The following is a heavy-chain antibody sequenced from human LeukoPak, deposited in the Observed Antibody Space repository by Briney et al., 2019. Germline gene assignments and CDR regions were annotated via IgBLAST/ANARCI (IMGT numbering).Heavy chain of an antibody. Sequence: GGSLRLSCAASGFTFSSYGMYWVRQAPGKGLEWVATIKEDGSDKYYVDSVRGRFTISRDNAENSLYLQMNSLTAEDTALYYCVRDGIRDIPGVITIRYDYWGQGTLVTVSS. CDR2: IKEDGSDK. CDR3: VRDGIRDIPGVITIRYDY. V-gene: IGHV3-7*05. CDR1: GFTFSSYG. D-gene: IGHD3-10*01. J-gene: IGHJ4*02.